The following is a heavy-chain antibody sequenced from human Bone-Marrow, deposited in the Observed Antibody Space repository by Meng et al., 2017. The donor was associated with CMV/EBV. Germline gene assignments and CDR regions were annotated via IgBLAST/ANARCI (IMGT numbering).Heavy chain of an antibody. V-gene: IGHV3-30*02. CDR1: GFSFSSYA. J-gene: IGHJ4*02. Sequence: GGSLRLSCAASGFSFSSYAMYWVRQAPGEGLQWVAFIRSDGTNIHYRDSVKGRFTISRDNSKNTLYPQMNSLRAEDTAVYYCSFGSESYYGVPVNFDYWGQGTLVTVSS. CDR2: IRSDGTNI. CDR3: SFGSESYYGVPVNFDY. D-gene: IGHD3-10*01.